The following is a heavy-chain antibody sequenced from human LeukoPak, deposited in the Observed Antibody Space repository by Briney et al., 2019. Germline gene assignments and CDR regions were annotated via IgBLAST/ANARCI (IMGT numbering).Heavy chain of an antibody. CDR2: ISAYNGNT. V-gene: IGHV1-18*01. CDR3: ARNMRIQLWLPPYYYYGMDV. Sequence: ASVKVSCKASGYTFTSYGISWVRQAPGQGLEWMGWISAYNGNTNHAQKLQGRVTMTTDTSTSTAYMELRSLRSGDTAVYYCARNMRIQLWLPPYYYYGMDVWGQGTTVTVSS. CDR1: GYTFTSYG. D-gene: IGHD5-18*01. J-gene: IGHJ6*02.